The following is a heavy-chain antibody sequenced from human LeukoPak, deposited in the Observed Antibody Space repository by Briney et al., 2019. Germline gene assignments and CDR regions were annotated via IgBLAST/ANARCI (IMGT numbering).Heavy chain of an antibody. D-gene: IGHD6-19*01. CDR1: GGSFSDYY. Sequence: NPGGSLRLSCAVYGGSFSDYYWSWIRQPPGKGLEWIGEINHSGSTNYSPSLKSRVAISVNTSKNQFSLKLSSVTAADTAAYYCAGYSSGWRAFDIWGQGTMVTVSS. V-gene: IGHV4-34*01. CDR3: AGYSSGWRAFDI. CDR2: INHSGST. J-gene: IGHJ3*02.